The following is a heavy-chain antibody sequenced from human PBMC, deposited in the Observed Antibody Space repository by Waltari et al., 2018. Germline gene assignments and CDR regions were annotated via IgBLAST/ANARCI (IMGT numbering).Heavy chain of an antibody. CDR2: ISGSDGRT. V-gene: IGHV3-23*04. CDR1: GFPFRSNA. Sequence: EVQLVESGGGLVQPGGSLRLSCAAFGFPFRSNALSGVRQAPGRGLEWVSSISGSDGRTNYADSAKGRFTISRDNVKNTLFLQMNSLRADDAAVYYCAKDLGGFSGSHWYFDLWGRGTLVTVSS. CDR3: AKDLGGFSGSHWYFDL. D-gene: IGHD5-12*01. J-gene: IGHJ2*01.